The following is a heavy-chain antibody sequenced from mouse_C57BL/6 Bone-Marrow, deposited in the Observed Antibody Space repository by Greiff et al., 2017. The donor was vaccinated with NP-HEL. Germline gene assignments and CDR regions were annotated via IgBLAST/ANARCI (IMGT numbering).Heavy chain of an antibody. J-gene: IGHJ4*01. D-gene: IGHD3-1*01. CDR2: INPNNGGT. CDR1: GYTFTDYN. CDR3: ARLSSGY. Sequence: VQLQQSGPELVKPGASVKIPCKASGYTFTDYNMDWVKQGHGKSLEWIGDINPNNGGTIYNQKFKGKATLTVDKSSRTAYMELLSLTSEDTAVYYCARLSSGYWGQGTSVTVSS. V-gene: IGHV1-18*01.